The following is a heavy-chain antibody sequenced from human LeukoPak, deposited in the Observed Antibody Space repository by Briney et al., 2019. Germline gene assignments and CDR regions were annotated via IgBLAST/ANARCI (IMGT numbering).Heavy chain of an antibody. CDR1: GFTFDDYA. J-gene: IGHJ4*02. Sequence: GRSLRLSCAASGFTFDDYAMHWVRQAPGKGLEWVSGISWNSGSIGYADSVKGRFTISRDNAKNSLYLQMNSLGAEDTALYYCAKDGASSGYYYGGFSDYWGQGTLVTVSS. D-gene: IGHD3-22*01. CDR2: ISWNSGSI. CDR3: AKDGASSGYYYGGFSDY. V-gene: IGHV3-9*01.